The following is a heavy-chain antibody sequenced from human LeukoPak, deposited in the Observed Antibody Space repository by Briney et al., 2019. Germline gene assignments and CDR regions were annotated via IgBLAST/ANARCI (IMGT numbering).Heavy chain of an antibody. V-gene: IGHV1-46*01. Sequence: ASVNVSCKASGYTFTNYYMHWVRQAPGQGLEWMGIINPSGGSTSYAQKFQGRVTMTRDMSTSTVYMELSSLRSEDTAVYYCARVGGLQREYAFDIWGQGTMVTVSS. CDR1: GYTFTNYY. D-gene: IGHD5-24*01. CDR2: INPSGGST. J-gene: IGHJ3*02. CDR3: ARVGGLQREYAFDI.